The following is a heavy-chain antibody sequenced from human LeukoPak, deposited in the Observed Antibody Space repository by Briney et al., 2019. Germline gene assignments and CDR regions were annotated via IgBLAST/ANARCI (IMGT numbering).Heavy chain of an antibody. CDR2: IRSKVNTYAT. CDR3: AKGRGMYSYEPKFDY. CDR1: GFTFSGSA. J-gene: IGHJ4*02. Sequence: GGSLRLSCAASGFTFSGSAIHWVRQASGKGLEWVGRIRSKVNTYATAYAASVKGRFTISRDNSKNTLYLQMNSLRAEDTAVYYCAKGRGMYSYEPKFDYWGQGTLVTVSS. V-gene: IGHV3-73*01. D-gene: IGHD5-18*01.